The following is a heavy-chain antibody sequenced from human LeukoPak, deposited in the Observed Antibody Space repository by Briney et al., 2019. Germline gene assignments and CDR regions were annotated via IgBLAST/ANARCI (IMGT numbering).Heavy chain of an antibody. J-gene: IGHJ5*02. CDR1: GGSFSGYY. CDR2: INHSGST. V-gene: IGHV4-34*01. D-gene: IGHD2-2*01. CDR3: ARGSQRYCSSTSCYAPMYNWFDP. Sequence: PSETLSLTCAVYGGSFSGYYWSWIRQPPGKGLEWIGEINHSGSTNYNPSLKSRVTISVGTSKNQFSLKLSSVTAADTAVYYCARGSQRYCSSTSCYAPMYNWFDPWGQGTLVTVSS.